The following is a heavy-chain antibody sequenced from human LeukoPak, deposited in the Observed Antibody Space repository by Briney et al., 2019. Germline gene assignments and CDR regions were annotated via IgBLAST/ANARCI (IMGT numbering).Heavy chain of an antibody. V-gene: IGHV1-18*01. CDR3: ATKGFYDFWSGYYKYFQH. CDR1: GYTFTSYG. CDR2: ISAYNGNT. J-gene: IGHJ1*01. Sequence: ASVKVSCKATGYTFTSYGISWVRQAPGQGLEWMGWISAYNGNTNCAQKLQGRVTMTEDTSTDTAYMELSSLRSEDTAVYYCATKGFYDFWSGYYKYFQHWGQGTLVTVSS. D-gene: IGHD3-3*01.